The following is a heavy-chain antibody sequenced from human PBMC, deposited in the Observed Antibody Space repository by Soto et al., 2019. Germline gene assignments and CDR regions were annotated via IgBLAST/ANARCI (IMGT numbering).Heavy chain of an antibody. Sequence: LRLSCAASGFTFGSYAMSWVLQAPGKGLERVSGINSNGSSTNYADSVKGRFTISRDNAKNTLYLQMNSLRADDTAVYYCAKAWEVNWFDPWGQGTLVTVSS. V-gene: IGHV3-23*01. D-gene: IGHD1-26*01. CDR3: AKAWEVNWFDP. CDR2: INSNGSST. CDR1: GFTFGSYA. J-gene: IGHJ5*02.